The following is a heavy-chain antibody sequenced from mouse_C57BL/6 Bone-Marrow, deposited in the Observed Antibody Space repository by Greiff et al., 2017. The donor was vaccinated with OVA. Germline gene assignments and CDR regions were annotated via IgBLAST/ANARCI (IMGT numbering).Heavy chain of an antibody. J-gene: IGHJ2*01. V-gene: IGHV3-8*01. CDR1: GYSITSYY. CDR2: ISYSGST. CDR3: ARSRDGYHFDY. D-gene: IGHD2-3*01. Sequence: EVKVEESGPGLVKPSQTLSLTCSVTGYSITSYYLNWIRKFPGNKLEYMGYISYSGSTYYNPSLKSRISIIRDKSTNQYYLQLNSVTTEDTATYYYARSRDGYHFDYWGQGTTLTVSS.